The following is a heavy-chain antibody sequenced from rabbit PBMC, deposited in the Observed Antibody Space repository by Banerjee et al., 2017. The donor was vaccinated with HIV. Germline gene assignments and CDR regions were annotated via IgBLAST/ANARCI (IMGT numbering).Heavy chain of an antibody. CDR1: GFSLSSYY. CDR3: ARNVAGSYYSL. J-gene: IGHJ3*01. Sequence: QSLEESGGDLVKPGASLTLTCTASGFSLSSYYMCWVRQAPGKGSEWIACIYNGDGKTYYASWAKGRFTISKTSSTTVTLQMTSLTAADTATYFCARNVAGSYYSLWGQGTLVTVS. V-gene: IGHV1S40*01. D-gene: IGHD8-1*01. CDR2: IYNGDGKT.